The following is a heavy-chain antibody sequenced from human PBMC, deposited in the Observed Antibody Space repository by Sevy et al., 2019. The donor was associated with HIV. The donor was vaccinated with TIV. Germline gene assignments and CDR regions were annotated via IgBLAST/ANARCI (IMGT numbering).Heavy chain of an antibody. D-gene: IGHD2-21*02. V-gene: IGHV4-39*01. CDR1: GGSISSSSYY. J-gene: IGHJ2*01. Sequence: SETLSLTCTVSGGSISSSSYYWGWIRQPPGKGLEWIGSIYYSGSTYYNPSLKSRVTISVDTSKNQFSLKLSSVTAADTAVYYCARLTVVTPENWYFDLWGRGTLVTVSS. CDR3: ARLTVVTPENWYFDL. CDR2: IYYSGST.